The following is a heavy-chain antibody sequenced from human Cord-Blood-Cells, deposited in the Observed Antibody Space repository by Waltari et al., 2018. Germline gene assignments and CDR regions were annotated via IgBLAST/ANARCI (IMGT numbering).Heavy chain of an antibody. V-gene: IGHV4-39*01. CDR1: GGSISSSSYY. D-gene: IGHD6-13*01. CDR3: ARLGDSSSWPVPFDY. Sequence: QLQLQESGPGLVKPSETLSLTCTVSGGSISSSSYYWGWIRKPPGKGLEWIGSIYYSGSTYYNPSLKSRVTISVDTSKNQFSLKLSSVTAADTAVYYCARLGDSSSWPVPFDYWGQGTLVTVSS. CDR2: IYYSGST. J-gene: IGHJ4*02.